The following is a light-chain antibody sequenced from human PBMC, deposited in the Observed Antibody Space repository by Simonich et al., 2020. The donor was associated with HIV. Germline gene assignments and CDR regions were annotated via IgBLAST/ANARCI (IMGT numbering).Light chain of an antibody. Sequence: DVVMTQSPLSLPVTLGQPASISCRSSQSLVHSDGNPYLNWFQQGPGQSPRSLFYKVSNRDSGVPDRFSGSGSGTDFTLKISRVEAEDVGIYYCMQALQTPPTFGQGTRLEIK. V-gene: IGKV2-30*02. CDR1: QSLVHSDGNPY. CDR2: KVS. J-gene: IGKJ5*01. CDR3: MQALQTPPT.